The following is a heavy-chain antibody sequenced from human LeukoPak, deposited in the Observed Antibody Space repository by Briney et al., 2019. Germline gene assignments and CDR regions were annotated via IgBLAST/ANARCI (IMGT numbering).Heavy chain of an antibody. Sequence: SVKVSCKASGGTFSSYAISWVRQAPGQGLEWMGGIIPIFGTANYAQKFQGRVTITADESTSTAYMELRSLRSDDTAVYYCARYKTYYYDSSGFDYWGQGTLVTVSS. CDR2: IIPIFGTA. J-gene: IGHJ4*02. V-gene: IGHV1-69*13. CDR3: ARYKTYYYDSSGFDY. D-gene: IGHD3-22*01. CDR1: GGTFSSYA.